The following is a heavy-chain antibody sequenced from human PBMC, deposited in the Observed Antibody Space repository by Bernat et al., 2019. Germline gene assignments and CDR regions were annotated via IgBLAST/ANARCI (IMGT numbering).Heavy chain of an antibody. CDR1: GYSFTSYW. D-gene: IGHD6-25*01. CDR2: IYPGDSDT. Sequence: EVQLVQSGAEVKKPGESLKISCKGSGYSFTSYWIGWVRQMPGKGLEWMGIIYPGDSDTRYSPYFQGQVTISGDRTISTDYLQWSGLEASDTAVYYCASGGYSGGWDGWFDPWGQGTLVTVSS. J-gene: IGHJ5*02. V-gene: IGHV5-51*01. CDR3: ASGGYSGGWDGWFDP.